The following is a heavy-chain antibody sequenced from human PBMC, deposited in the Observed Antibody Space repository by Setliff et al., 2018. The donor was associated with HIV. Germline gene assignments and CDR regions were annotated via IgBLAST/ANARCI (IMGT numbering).Heavy chain of an antibody. CDR3: ARGGFTGVTTHFQH. D-gene: IGHD4-17*01. Sequence: SETLSLTCTVSGDSITRGNYYWSWIRQPPGKGLEWIGYIYTSGDTNYNPSLKSRVTISADMSKNQFSLKLSSVTAADMAVYYCARGGFTGVTTHFQHWGRGTLVTVSS. V-gene: IGHV4-61*01. J-gene: IGHJ1*01. CDR1: GDSITRGNYY. CDR2: IYTSGDT.